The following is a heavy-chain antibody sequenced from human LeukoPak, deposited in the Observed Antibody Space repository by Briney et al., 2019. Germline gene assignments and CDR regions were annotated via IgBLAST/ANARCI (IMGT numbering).Heavy chain of an antibody. D-gene: IGHD1-26*01. V-gene: IGHV3-23*01. CDR1: GFTFSSYA. J-gene: IGHJ3*02. CDR3: TKEEGASGASTYDI. CDR2: ISGSGGST. Sequence: GGSLRLSCAASGFTFSSYAMSWVRQAPGKGLEWVSAISGSGGSTYYADSVKGRFTISRDNSKNTLYLQMNSLRSEDTAVYYCTKEEGASGASTYDIWGQGTMVTVSS.